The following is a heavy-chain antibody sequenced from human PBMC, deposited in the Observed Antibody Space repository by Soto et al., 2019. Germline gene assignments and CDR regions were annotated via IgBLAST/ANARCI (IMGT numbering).Heavy chain of an antibody. J-gene: IGHJ4*02. V-gene: IGHV3-21*04. CDR2: ITSSSSYI. Sequence: GGSLRLSCAASGFTFSLYSMIWVRQAPGKGLEWVASITSSSSYIYYEDSLKGRFTISRDNAKNSLYLQMDSLRAEDTAVYYCARLRKGGFCDYWGQGSLVTVSS. D-gene: IGHD1-26*01. CDR3: ARLRKGGFCDY. CDR1: GFTFSLYS.